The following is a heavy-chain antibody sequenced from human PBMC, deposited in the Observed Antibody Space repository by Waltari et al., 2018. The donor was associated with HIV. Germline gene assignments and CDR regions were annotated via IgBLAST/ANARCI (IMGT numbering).Heavy chain of an antibody. J-gene: IGHJ6*02. CDR3: ARRQTGNYYYYGMDV. V-gene: IGHV4-39*01. CDR2: IDYSGRT. Sequence: QLQLQESGPGLVKPSETLSLTCTVSGGSISSSSYYWGWIRQPPGKGLEWIGSIDYSGRTYYNPSLQERVTISVDTSKNQFSLKLSSVTAADTAVYYCARRQTGNYYYYGMDVWGQGTTVTVSS. CDR1: GGSISSSSYY.